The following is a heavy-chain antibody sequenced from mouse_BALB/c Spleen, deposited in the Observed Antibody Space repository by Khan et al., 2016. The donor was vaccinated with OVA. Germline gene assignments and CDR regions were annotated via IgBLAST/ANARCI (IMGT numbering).Heavy chain of an antibody. D-gene: IGHD1-1*01. J-gene: IGHJ3*01. CDR3: AREIRVGGFAY. CDR2: IWGDGST. V-gene: IGHV2-6-7*01. Sequence: QVQLKVSGPGLVAPSQSLSITCTVSGISLTDYGVNWVRKPPGKRLEWLGMIWGDGSTDYDSALKSRMSINKDNSKSQVFLNMNSLQTDDTARYYCAREIRVGGFAYWGRGTLVTVSA. CDR1: GISLTDYG.